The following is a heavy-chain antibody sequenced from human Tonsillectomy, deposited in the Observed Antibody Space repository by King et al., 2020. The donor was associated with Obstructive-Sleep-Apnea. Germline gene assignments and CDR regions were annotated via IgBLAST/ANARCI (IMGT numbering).Heavy chain of an antibody. V-gene: IGHV4-38-2*02. Sequence: VQLQESGPGLVKPSETLSLTCTVSGYSISSGYYWGWIRQPPGKGLEWIGSIYHSGSTYYNPSLKSRVTISVDTSKNQFSLKLSSVTAADTAVYYCARGLIGPPDYYSYYGMDVWGQGTTVTVSS. J-gene: IGHJ6*02. CDR2: IYHSGST. CDR3: ARGLIGPPDYYSYYGMDV. CDR1: GYSISSGYY.